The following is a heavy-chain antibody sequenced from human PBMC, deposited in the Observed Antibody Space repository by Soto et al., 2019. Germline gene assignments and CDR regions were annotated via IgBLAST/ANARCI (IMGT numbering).Heavy chain of an antibody. J-gene: IGHJ6*02. Sequence: ASVKVSCKASGYTFTSYDINWVRQATGQGLEWMGWMNPNSGNTGYAQKFQGRVTMTRNTSISTAYMELSSLRSEDTAVYYCARDMGYRYGYYYYGMEVWGQGTTVTVSS. D-gene: IGHD5-18*01. CDR2: MNPNSGNT. CDR3: ARDMGYRYGYYYYGMEV. CDR1: GYTFTSYD. V-gene: IGHV1-8*01.